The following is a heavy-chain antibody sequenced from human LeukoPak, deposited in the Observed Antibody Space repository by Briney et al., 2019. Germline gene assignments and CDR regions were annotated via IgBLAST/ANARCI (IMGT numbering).Heavy chain of an antibody. V-gene: IGHV1-69*13. D-gene: IGHD3-3*01. CDR3: ASFSYYDFWSGYSWFDP. J-gene: IGHJ5*02. CDR2: IIPIFGTA. CDR1: GGTFSSYA. Sequence: GASVKVSCKASGGTFSSYAISWVRQAPGQGLEWMGGIIPIFGTANYAQKFRGRVTITADESTSTAYMELSSLRSEDTAVYYCASFSYYDFWSGYSWFDPWGQGTLVTVSS.